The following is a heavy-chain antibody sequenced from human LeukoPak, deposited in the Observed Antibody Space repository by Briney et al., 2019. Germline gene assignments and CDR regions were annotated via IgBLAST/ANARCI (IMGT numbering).Heavy chain of an antibody. J-gene: IGHJ4*02. V-gene: IGHV4-34*01. Sequence: SETLSLTRAVYGGSFSGYYWSWIRQPPGKGLEWIGEINHSGSTNYNPSLKSRVTISVDTSKNQFSLKLSSVTAADTAVYYCARGRHVHYIVVVPAALKPFDYWGQGTLVTVSS. CDR1: GGSFSGYY. CDR2: INHSGST. CDR3: ARGRHVHYIVVVPAALKPFDY. D-gene: IGHD2-2*01.